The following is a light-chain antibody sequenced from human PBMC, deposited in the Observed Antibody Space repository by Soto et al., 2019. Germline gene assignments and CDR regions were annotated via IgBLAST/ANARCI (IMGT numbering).Light chain of an antibody. CDR1: QSISSW. CDR3: QQFNTWPRT. Sequence: DIQMTQSPFTLSASVGDRVTSPCRASQSISSWLAWYQQKQGKAPKLXIYAASSLQSGVPARFSGSGSGTDLTITISSLQSEDGAVYDCQQFNTWPRTFGQGTKVDIK. J-gene: IGKJ1*01. CDR2: AAS. V-gene: IGKV1-5*01.